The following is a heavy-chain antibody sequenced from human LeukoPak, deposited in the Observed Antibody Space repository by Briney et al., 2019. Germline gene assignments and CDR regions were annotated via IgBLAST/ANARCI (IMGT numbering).Heavy chain of an antibody. CDR3: ARVTGGRYCSTTSCYMRGWFDP. CDR1: GGTFSSYA. D-gene: IGHD2-2*02. Sequence: SVKVSCKASGGTFSSYAISWVRQAPGQGLEWMGGIIPVFGTSNYAQKFQGRVTITADESTRTAYMELSSLGSEDTAVYYCARVTGGRYCSTTSCYMRGWFDPWGQGTLVTVSS. J-gene: IGHJ5*02. V-gene: IGHV1-69*13. CDR2: IIPVFGTS.